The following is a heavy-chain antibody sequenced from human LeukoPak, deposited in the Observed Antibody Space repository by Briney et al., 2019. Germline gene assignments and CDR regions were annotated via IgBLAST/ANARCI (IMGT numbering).Heavy chain of an antibody. J-gene: IGHJ4*02. CDR1: GFTFSSYG. CDR3: AKDWERSGCDY. V-gene: IGHV3-48*01. D-gene: IGHD1-26*01. CDR2: ISSSGSTI. Sequence: GGSLRLSCAASGFTFSSYGMHWVRQAPGKGLEWVSYISSSGSTIYYADSVKGRFTISRDNSKNTLYLQMNSLRAEDTAVYYCAKDWERSGCDYWGQGTLVTVSS.